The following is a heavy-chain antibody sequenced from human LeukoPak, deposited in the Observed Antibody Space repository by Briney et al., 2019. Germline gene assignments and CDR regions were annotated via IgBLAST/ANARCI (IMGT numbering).Heavy chain of an antibody. CDR2: ISGSGGST. V-gene: IGHV3-23*01. CDR1: GGSISSSSYY. D-gene: IGHD3-3*01. J-gene: IGHJ4*02. Sequence: ETLSLTCTVSGGSISSSSYYWGWIRQPPGKGLEWVSTISGSGGSTYYADSVKGRFTISRDNSKNTLYLQMNSLRAEDTAVYYCAKESTSYRSITIFGDYFDYWGQGTLVTVSS. CDR3: AKESTSYRSITIFGDYFDY.